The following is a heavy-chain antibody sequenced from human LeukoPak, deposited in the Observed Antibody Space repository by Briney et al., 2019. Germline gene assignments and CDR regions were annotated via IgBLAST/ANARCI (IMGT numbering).Heavy chain of an antibody. Sequence: ASVKVSCKASGYTFTSYDINWVRQAPGQGLEWMGWINPNTGDTNYSQKFRGSVTVTRDTSVSTAYMELSRVTSDDTGVYYCARLGGTTGSDYWGQGTLVTVSS. CDR2: INPNTGDT. V-gene: IGHV1-2*02. CDR1: GYTFTSYD. J-gene: IGHJ4*02. D-gene: IGHD4-17*01. CDR3: ARLGGTTGSDY.